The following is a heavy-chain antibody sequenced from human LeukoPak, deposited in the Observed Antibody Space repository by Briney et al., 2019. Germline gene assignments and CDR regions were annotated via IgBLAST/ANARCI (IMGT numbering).Heavy chain of an antibody. CDR3: ARDHRDGYNYFGY. J-gene: IGHJ4*02. CDR1: GYTFTGYY. V-gene: IGHV1-2*02. Sequence: ASVKVSCKASGYTFTGYYMHWVRQAPGQGLEWMGWINPNSGGTNYAQKFQGRVTMTRDTSISTAYMELSSLRSEDTAVYYCARDHRDGYNYFGYWGQGTLVTVSS. D-gene: IGHD5-24*01. CDR2: INPNSGGT.